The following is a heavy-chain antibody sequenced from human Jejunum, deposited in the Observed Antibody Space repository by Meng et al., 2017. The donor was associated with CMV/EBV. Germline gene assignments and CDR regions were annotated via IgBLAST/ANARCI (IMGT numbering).Heavy chain of an antibody. D-gene: IGHD4-17*01. CDR3: VPYSPPLRYFEY. Sequence: EGQVLESGGYLVQPGGSLTLSCAASGFTFRTYAMTWVRQAPGKGLEWVSTSGTGGDTYYADSVKGRFTISRDSSKNTLYLQMHSLRAEDTAIYYCVPYSPPLRYFEYWGPGTLVTVSS. CDR2: TSGTGGDT. V-gene: IGHV3-23*01. J-gene: IGHJ4*02. CDR1: GFTFRTYA.